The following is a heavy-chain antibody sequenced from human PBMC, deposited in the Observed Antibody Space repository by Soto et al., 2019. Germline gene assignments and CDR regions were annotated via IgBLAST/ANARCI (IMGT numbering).Heavy chain of an antibody. CDR1: GFTFSTYE. J-gene: IGHJ4*02. CDR3: ADSWLPTSY. D-gene: IGHD3-10*01. CDR2: ISGSGSTI. V-gene: IGHV3-48*03. Sequence: PGGSLRLSCAASGFTFSTYEINWVRQAPGKGLEWVSYISGSGSTIYYADSVKGRFTISRDNAQNSLYLQMNSLTVEDGAVYYCADSWLPTSYWGPGTLVTVSS.